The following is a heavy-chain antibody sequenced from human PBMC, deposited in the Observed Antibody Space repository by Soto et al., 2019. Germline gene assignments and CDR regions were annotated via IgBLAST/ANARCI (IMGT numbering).Heavy chain of an antibody. CDR3: ARGTRKEWYHDY. CDR2: MNPNSGNT. D-gene: IGHD3-3*01. J-gene: IGHJ4*02. V-gene: IGHV1-8*02. CDR1: GYTFTSHA. Sequence: ASVKVSCKASGYTFTSHAMHWARLAPGQRLEWMGWMNPNSGNTGYAQKFQGRVTMTRNTSKSTAYMELSSLRSEDTAVYYCARGTRKEWYHDYWGQGTLVTVSS.